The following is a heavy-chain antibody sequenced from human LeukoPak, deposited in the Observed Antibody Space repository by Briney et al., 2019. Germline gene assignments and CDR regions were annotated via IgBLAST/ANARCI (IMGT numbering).Heavy chain of an antibody. CDR1: GFTFSSYS. CDR2: ISSSSSYI. D-gene: IGHD2-2*02. V-gene: IGHV3-21*01. Sequence: KPGGSLRLSCAASGFTFSSYSMNWVRQAPGKGLEWVSSISSSSSYIYYADSVKGRFVISRDNAKNSLYLQMNSLRAEDTAVYYCARSSPHCSSTSCYNDAFDIWGQGTMVTVSS. CDR3: ARSSPHCSSTSCYNDAFDI. J-gene: IGHJ3*02.